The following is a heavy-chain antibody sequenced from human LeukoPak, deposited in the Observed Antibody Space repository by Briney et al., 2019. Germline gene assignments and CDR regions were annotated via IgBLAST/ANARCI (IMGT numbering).Heavy chain of an antibody. CDR3: ARNYCSGGSCYPGWFDP. CDR2: IYTSGST. D-gene: IGHD2-15*01. J-gene: IGHJ5*02. Sequence: SETLSLTCTVSGGSISSGSYYWSWIRQPAGKGLEWIGRIYTSGSTNYNPSLKSRVTISVDTSKNQFSLKLSSVTAADTAVYYCARNYCSGGSCYPGWFDPWGQGTLVTVSS. CDR1: GGSISSGSYY. V-gene: IGHV4-61*02.